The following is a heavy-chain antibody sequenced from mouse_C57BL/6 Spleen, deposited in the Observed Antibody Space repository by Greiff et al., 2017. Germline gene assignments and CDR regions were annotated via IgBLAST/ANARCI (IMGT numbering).Heavy chain of an antibody. D-gene: IGHD1-1*01. CDR2: IYPGSGST. J-gene: IGHJ4*01. V-gene: IGHV1-55*01. Sequence: VQLQQPGAELVKPGASVKMSCKASGYNFTSYWITWVKQRPGQGLEWIGDIYPGSGSTNYNEKFKSKATLTVDTSSSTAYMQLSSLTSEDSAVYYCARGRNYGSSYIYAMDYWGQGTSVTVSS. CDR1: GYNFTSYW. CDR3: ARGRNYGSSYIYAMDY.